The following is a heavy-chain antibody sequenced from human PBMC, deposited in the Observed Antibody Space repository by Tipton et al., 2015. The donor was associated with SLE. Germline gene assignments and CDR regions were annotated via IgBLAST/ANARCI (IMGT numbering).Heavy chain of an antibody. CDR3: ARDLGVVPAARFDP. Sequence: TLSLTCTVSGGSISCYYWSWIRQPPGKGLEWIGYIYYSGSTNYNPSLKSRVTISVDTSKNQFSLKLSSVTAADAAVYYCARDLGVVPAARFDPWGQGTLLTVSS. V-gene: IGHV4-59*01. D-gene: IGHD2-2*01. J-gene: IGHJ5*02. CDR1: GGSISCYY. CDR2: IYYSGST.